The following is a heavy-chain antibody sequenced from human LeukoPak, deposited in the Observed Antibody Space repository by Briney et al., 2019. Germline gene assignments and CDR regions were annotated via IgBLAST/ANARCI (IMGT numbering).Heavy chain of an antibody. CDR1: GFTFGDYA. CDR3: ARSRDGYNFAFDY. CDR2: MRSGETP. J-gene: IGHJ4*02. V-gene: IGHV3-49*04. Sequence: GRSLRLSCTTSGFTFGDYALSWVRQAPGKGLEWVGFMRSGETPQYAASVSGRSIISRDDSNRVAHLQMSSLKTEDTALYYCARSRDGYNFAFDYWGRGTLVTVSS. D-gene: IGHD5-24*01.